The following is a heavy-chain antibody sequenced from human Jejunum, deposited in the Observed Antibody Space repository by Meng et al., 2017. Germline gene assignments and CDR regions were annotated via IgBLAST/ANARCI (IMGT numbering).Heavy chain of an antibody. CDR3: ARRIRGGSYLG. V-gene: IGHV4-39*07. CDR1: GASIRSSSYF. J-gene: IGHJ4*02. D-gene: IGHD1-26*01. Sequence: QLQLEESGPRLVKSSETLSLTCSVSGASIRSSSYFWGWIRQPPGKGLEWIGEIHHSGSTNYNPSLESRVTISRDTSKKQFSLRLSSVTAADTAVYYCARRIRGGSYLGWGQGTLVTVSS. CDR2: IHHSGST.